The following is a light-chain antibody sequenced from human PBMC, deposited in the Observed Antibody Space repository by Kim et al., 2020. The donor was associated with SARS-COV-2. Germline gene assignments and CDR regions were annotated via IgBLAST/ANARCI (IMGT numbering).Light chain of an antibody. CDR2: RKN. Sequence: PGQGVTNSCSGSSSNIGSNYVYWYQQLPGTAPKLLIYRKNQRPSGVPDRFSGSKSGTSASLAISGLRSEDEADYYCAAWDDSLHVVFGGGTQLTVL. CDR1: SSNIGSNY. J-gene: IGLJ2*01. V-gene: IGLV1-47*01. CDR3: AAWDDSLHVV.